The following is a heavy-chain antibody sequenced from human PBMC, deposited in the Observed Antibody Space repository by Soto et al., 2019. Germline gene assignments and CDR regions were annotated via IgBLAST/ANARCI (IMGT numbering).Heavy chain of an antibody. CDR2: IYWDDDK. J-gene: IGHJ4*02. CDR1: GFSLSTRGVG. Sequence: QITLKESGPTLVKPTQTLTLTCTVSGFSLSTRGVGVAWIRQPPGKALKWLALIYWDDDKRYSPSMEGRLTITKDLSKNQVVLRMTNMAPVDTATYFCEPMRDHYGHFFDYWGQGTLVTVSS. V-gene: IGHV2-5*02. CDR3: EPMRDHYGHFFDY. D-gene: IGHD4-17*01.